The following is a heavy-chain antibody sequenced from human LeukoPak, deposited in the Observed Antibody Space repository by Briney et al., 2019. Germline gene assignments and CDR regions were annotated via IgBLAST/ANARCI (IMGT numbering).Heavy chain of an antibody. CDR2: IIPIFGTA. J-gene: IGHJ4*02. CDR3: ARLVWGHVYYFDY. D-gene: IGHD6-13*01. Sequence: ASVKVSCKASGGTFSSYAISWVRQAPGQGLEWMGGIIPIFGTANYAQKFQGRVTITADESTSTAYMELSSLRSEDTAVYYCARLVWGHVYYFDYWGQGTLVTVSS. V-gene: IGHV1-69*13. CDR1: GGTFSSYA.